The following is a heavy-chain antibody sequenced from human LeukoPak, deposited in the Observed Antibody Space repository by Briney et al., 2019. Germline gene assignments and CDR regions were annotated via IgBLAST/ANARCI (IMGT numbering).Heavy chain of an antibody. CDR2: INPNSGGT. J-gene: IGHJ4*02. V-gene: IGHV1-2*02. Sequence: VASVKVSCKASGYTFTGYYMHWVRQAPGQGLEWMGWINPNSGGTNYAQKFQGRVTMTRDTSISTAYMELSRLRSDDTAVYYCARDSGRELLWFGEPQYYFDYWGQGTLVTVSS. D-gene: IGHD3-10*01. CDR3: ARDSGRELLWFGEPQYYFDY. CDR1: GYTFTGYY.